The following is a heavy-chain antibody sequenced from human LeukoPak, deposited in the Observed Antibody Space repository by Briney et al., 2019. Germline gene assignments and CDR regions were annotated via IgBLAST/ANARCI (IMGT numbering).Heavy chain of an antibody. CDR3: ARRGSHSQFDY. CDR2: IYHSGTT. D-gene: IGHD2-15*01. CDR1: GYYISSGYF. J-gene: IGHJ4*02. Sequence: SETLSLTCSVSGYYISSGYFWGWIRQPPGKGLEWIGNIYHSGTTYSNPSLKSRVTISVDTSKNQFSLKLSSVTAADTAVYYCARRGSHSQFDYWGQGTLVTVSS. V-gene: IGHV4-38-2*01.